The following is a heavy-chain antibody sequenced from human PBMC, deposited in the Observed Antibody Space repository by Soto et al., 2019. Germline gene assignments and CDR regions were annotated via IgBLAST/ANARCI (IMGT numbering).Heavy chain of an antibody. CDR1: GYTFTGYY. Sequence: ASVKVSCKASGYTFTGYYMHWVRQAPGQGLEWMGWINPNSGGTNYAQKFQGWVTMTRDTSISTAYMELSRLRSDDTAVYYCARESGVGYCSGGSCWRYYYMDVWGKGTTVTVSS. CDR2: INPNSGGT. CDR3: ARESGVGYCSGGSCWRYYYMDV. J-gene: IGHJ6*03. D-gene: IGHD2-15*01. V-gene: IGHV1-2*04.